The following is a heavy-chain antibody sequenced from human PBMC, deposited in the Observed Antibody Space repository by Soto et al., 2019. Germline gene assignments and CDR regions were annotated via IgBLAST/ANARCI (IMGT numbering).Heavy chain of an antibody. J-gene: IGHJ5*02. D-gene: IGHD5-12*01. V-gene: IGHV3-33*01. Sequence: PGGSLRLSCAASGFTFSSYGMHWVRQAPGKGLEWVAVIWYDGSNKYYADSVKGRFTISRDNSKNTLYLQMNSLKASDTAMYYCATSGARGYSGYDSWFDPWGQGTLVTVSS. CDR2: IWYDGSNK. CDR1: GFTFSSYG. CDR3: ATSGARGYSGYDSWFDP.